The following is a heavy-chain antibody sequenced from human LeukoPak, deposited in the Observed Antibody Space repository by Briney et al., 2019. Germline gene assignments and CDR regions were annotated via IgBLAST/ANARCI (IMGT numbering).Heavy chain of an antibody. CDR1: GGSISSYY. CDR3: AREGSTRTYYYGMDV. Sequence: QPSETLSLTCTVSGGSISSYYWNWIRQPPGKGLEWIGYIYYSGSTNYNPSLKSRITMSVDTSKNQFSLKLSSVTAADTAVYYCAREGSTRTYYYGMDVWGQGTTVTVSS. D-gene: IGHD2-2*01. J-gene: IGHJ6*02. V-gene: IGHV4-59*01. CDR2: IYYSGST.